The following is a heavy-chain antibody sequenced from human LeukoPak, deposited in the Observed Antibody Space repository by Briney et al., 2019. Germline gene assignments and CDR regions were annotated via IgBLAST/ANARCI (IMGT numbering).Heavy chain of an antibody. J-gene: IGHJ5*02. CDR1: GYTFTAYY. D-gene: IGHD4-11*01. CDR3: ARTPDYSVTT. V-gene: IGHV1-2*02. CDR2: IDPNSGGT. Sequence: ASVKVSCNVAGYTFTAYYMHWGRQAPGQGLEWMGRIDPNSGGTIYVHKFQGRVAMTRDTSISTAYMELSRLTSDDTAVYYCARTPDYSVTTWGQGTLVTVSS.